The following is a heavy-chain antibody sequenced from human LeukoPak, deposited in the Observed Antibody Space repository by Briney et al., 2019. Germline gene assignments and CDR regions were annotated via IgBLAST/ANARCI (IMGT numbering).Heavy chain of an antibody. Sequence: SETLSLTCTVSGGSISSSSYYWGWIRQPPGKGLEWIGSIYYSGSTYYNPSLKSRVTISVDTSKNQFSLKLSSVTAADTAVYCCARDMGRWGAFDIWGQGTMVTVSS. CDR1: GGSISSSSYY. V-gene: IGHV4-39*07. CDR3: ARDMGRWGAFDI. CDR2: IYYSGST. J-gene: IGHJ3*02. D-gene: IGHD3-16*01.